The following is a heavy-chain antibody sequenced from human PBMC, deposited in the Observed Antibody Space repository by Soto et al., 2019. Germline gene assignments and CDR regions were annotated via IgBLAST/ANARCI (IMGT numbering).Heavy chain of an antibody. V-gene: IGHV3-23*01. CDR3: ATDSRGYSGYEADYFDY. D-gene: IGHD5-12*01. Sequence: EVQLLESGGGLVQPGGSLSLSCAASGFTFSSYAMSWVRQAPGKGLEWVSAISGSGGSTYYADSVKGRFTISRDNSKNTLYLQMNSLRAEDTAVYYCATDSRGYSGYEADYFDYWGQGTLVTVSS. J-gene: IGHJ4*02. CDR2: ISGSGGST. CDR1: GFTFSSYA.